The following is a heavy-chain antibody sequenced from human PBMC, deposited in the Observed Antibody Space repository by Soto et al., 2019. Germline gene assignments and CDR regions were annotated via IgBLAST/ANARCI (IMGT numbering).Heavy chain of an antibody. CDR3: AKEYASSGYYPDY. CDR1: GFTFSSYA. D-gene: IGHD3-22*01. V-gene: IGHV3-23*01. Sequence: GGSLRLSCAASGFTFSSYAMTWVRQAPGKGLEWVSVISGSGGSTYFADSVKGRFTISRDNSKNTLYLQMSSLRAEDTAVYYCAKEYASSGYYPDYWGQGTLVTVSS. J-gene: IGHJ4*02. CDR2: ISGSGGST.